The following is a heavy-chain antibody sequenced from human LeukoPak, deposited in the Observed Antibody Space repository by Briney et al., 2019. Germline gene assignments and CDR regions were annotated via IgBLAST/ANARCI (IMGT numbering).Heavy chain of an antibody. Sequence: PSETLSLTCAVYGGSFSGYYWSWIRQPPGKGLEWIGEINHSGSTNYNPSLKSRVTISVDTFKNQFSLKLSSVTAADTAVYYCASGIWAVANWGQGTLVTVSS. CDR2: INHSGST. J-gene: IGHJ4*02. CDR3: ASGIWAVAN. V-gene: IGHV4-34*01. D-gene: IGHD6-19*01. CDR1: GGSFSGYY.